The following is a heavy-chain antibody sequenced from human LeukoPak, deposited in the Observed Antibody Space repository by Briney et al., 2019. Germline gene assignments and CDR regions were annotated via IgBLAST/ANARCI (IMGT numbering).Heavy chain of an antibody. CDR1: GVTVGNNY. D-gene: IGHD3-9*01. Sequence: GGSLRLSCAASGVTVGNNYMIWVRHAPGKGLEWVSHIYSGGATYYADAVKGRFTVSRDISKNTVSLQMNRLRADDTAMYHCAKDRFYDILTGYPDYWGQGTLVTVSS. J-gene: IGHJ4*02. CDR3: AKDRFYDILTGYPDY. V-gene: IGHV3-53*01. CDR2: IYSGGAT.